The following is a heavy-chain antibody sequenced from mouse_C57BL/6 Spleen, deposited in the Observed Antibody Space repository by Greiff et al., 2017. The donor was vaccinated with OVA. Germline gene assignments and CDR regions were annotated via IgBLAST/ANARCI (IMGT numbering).Heavy chain of an antibody. CDR1: GYTFTSYW. Sequence: VKLQQPGAELVKPGASVKMSCKASGYTFTSYWITWVKQRPGQGLEWIGDIYPGSGSTNYNEKFKSKATLTVDTSSSTAYMQLSSLTSEDSAVYYCAREGDTVVAPDYWGQGTSVTVSS. V-gene: IGHV1-55*01. CDR3: AREGDTVVAPDY. CDR2: IYPGSGST. J-gene: IGHJ4*01. D-gene: IGHD1-1*01.